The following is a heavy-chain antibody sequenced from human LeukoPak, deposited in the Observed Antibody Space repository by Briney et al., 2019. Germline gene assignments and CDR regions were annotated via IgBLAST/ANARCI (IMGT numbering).Heavy chain of an antibody. CDR2: IYYSRST. Sequence: TSETLSLTCSVSGGSISSSSYYWGWIRQPPGKGLEWIGSIYYSRSTYYNPSLKSRVTISVDTSKNQFSLKLSSVTAADTAVYYCALEYYDSSGYYHYWGQGTLVTVSS. J-gene: IGHJ4*02. CDR1: GGSISSSSYY. D-gene: IGHD3-22*01. CDR3: ALEYYDSSGYYHY. V-gene: IGHV4-39*01.